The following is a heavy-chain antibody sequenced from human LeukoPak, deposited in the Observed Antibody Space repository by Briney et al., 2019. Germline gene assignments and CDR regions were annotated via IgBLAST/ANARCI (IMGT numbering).Heavy chain of an antibody. CDR3: AKDGTGRLRYFDWIVPQYYYYMDV. CDR2: ISGSGGST. J-gene: IGHJ6*03. CDR1: GFTYSSYA. D-gene: IGHD3-9*01. V-gene: IGHV3-23*01. Sequence: PGGSLRLSCAASGFTYSSYAMSWVRQAPGKGLEWVAAISGSGGSTYYADSVKGRFTISRDNSKNTLYLQMNSLRAEDTAVYYCAKDGTGRLRYFDWIVPQYYYYMDVWGKGTTVTISS.